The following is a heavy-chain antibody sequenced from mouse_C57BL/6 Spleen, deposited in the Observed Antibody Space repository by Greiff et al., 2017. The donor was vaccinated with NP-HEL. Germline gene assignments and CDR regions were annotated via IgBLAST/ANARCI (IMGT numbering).Heavy chain of an antibody. CDR2: ISSGSSTI. CDR1: GFTFSDYG. Sequence: EVKLVESGGGLVKPGGSLKLSCAASGFTFSDYGMHWVRQAPEKGLEWVAYISSGSSTIYYADTVKGRFTISRDNAKNTLFLQMTSLRSEDTAMYYCARNSDYYGEEYYFDYWGQGTTLTVSS. D-gene: IGHD1-1*01. CDR3: ARNSDYYGEEYYFDY. V-gene: IGHV5-17*01. J-gene: IGHJ2*01.